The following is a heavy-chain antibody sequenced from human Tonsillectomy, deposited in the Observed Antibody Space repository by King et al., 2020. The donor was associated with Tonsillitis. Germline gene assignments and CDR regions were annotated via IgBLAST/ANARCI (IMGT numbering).Heavy chain of an antibody. D-gene: IGHD2-21*01. CDR1: GGPISRSSYY. CDR3: ARHKFGDPFDY. Sequence: QLQESGPGLVKPSETLSLTCTVSGGPISRSSYYWGWIRQPPGKGLEWIGSIFYSGSTSYNPSLKSRVTISVDTSKNQFSLKLSSVTAADTAVYYCARHKFGDPFDYWGQGTLVTVSS. V-gene: IGHV4-39*01. J-gene: IGHJ4*02. CDR2: IFYSGST.